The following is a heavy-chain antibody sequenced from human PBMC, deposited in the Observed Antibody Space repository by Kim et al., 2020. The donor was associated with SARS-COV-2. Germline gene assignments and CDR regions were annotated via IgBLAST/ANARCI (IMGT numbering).Heavy chain of an antibody. CDR1: GGSISSHY. V-gene: IGHV4-59*11. D-gene: IGHD6-13*01. CDR2: IYYSGST. J-gene: IGHJ6*02. Sequence: SETLSLTCTVSGGSISSHYWSWIRQPPGKGLEWIGYIYYSGSTNYNPSLKSRVSISVDTSKNQFSLKVSSVTAADTAVYYCARGGSSSWPHYYYYGMDVWGQGTTVTVSS. CDR3: ARGGSSSWPHYYYYGMDV.